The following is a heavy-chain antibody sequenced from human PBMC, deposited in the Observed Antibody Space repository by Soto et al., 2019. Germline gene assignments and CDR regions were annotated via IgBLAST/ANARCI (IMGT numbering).Heavy chain of an antibody. D-gene: IGHD3-3*01. CDR1: GFTFRNAW. CDR3: TTIYDFWSGYYQDY. J-gene: IGHJ4*02. V-gene: IGHV3-15*01. Sequence: EVQLVESGGGLVKPGGSLRLSCAASGFTFRNAWMSWVRQAPGKGLEWVGRIKSKTDGGTTDYAAPVKGRFTISRDDSKNTLYLQMNSMKTEDSAVYYCTTIYDFWSGYYQDYWGQGTLVTVSS. CDR2: IKSKTDGGTT.